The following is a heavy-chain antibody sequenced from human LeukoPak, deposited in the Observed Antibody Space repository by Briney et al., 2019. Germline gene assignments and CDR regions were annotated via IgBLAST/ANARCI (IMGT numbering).Heavy chain of an antibody. D-gene: IGHD3-22*01. J-gene: IGHJ4*02. CDR2: ISSSSSYI. CDR3: ARDDSSGYYLGASDY. CDR1: GFTFSTYS. V-gene: IGHV3-21*01. Sequence: GGSLRLSCAASGFTFSTYSMNWVRQAPGKGLEWVSSISSSSSYIYYGDSVKGRFTISRDNAKNSLFLQMNSLRAEDTAVYYCARDDSSGYYLGASDYWGQGALVTVSS.